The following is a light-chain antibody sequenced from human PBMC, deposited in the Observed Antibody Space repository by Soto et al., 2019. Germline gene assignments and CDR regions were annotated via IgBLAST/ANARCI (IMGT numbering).Light chain of an antibody. Sequence: DIQMTQSPSSVSASVGDRVTITCRTSQSFSNYLAWYQHRPGKAPKLLIYSATVLQSGVPSRFSGSVSGTDFTLTISRLQPEDSATYYCQQTYTIPWTFGQGTRVEIK. CDR3: QQTYTIPWT. V-gene: IGKV1-39*01. CDR2: SAT. CDR1: QSFSNY. J-gene: IGKJ1*01.